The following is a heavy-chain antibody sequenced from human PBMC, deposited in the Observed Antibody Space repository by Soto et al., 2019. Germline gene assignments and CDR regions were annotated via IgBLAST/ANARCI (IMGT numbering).Heavy chain of an antibody. CDR1: GFTFSSYG. Sequence: QVQLVESGGGVVQPGRSLRLSCAASGFTFSSYGMHWVRQAPGKGLEWVAVISYDGSNKYYADSVKGRFTISRDNSKNTLYLQMNSLRAEDTAVYYCARGRLLLSYFDYWGQGTLVTVSS. J-gene: IGHJ4*02. CDR3: ARGRLLLSYFDY. CDR2: ISYDGSNK. D-gene: IGHD2-15*01. V-gene: IGHV3-30*03.